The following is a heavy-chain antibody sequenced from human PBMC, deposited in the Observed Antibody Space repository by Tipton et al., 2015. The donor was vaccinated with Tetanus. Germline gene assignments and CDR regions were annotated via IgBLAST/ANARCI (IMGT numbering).Heavy chain of an antibody. D-gene: IGHD2-15*01. CDR1: GGTFNSYA. CDR2: IFPQFGTS. J-gene: IGHJ5*01. Sequence: QLVQSGPEVKKPGSSVRVSCKTSGGTFNSYAINWVRQAPGQGPEWMGGIFPQFGTSNYAPKFQDRVTMTADTSTGTVYMALSSLRSDDTAAYYCVRPDRYCSGGSCYLALDSWGQGTRVTVSS. CDR3: VRPDRYCSGGSCYLALDS. V-gene: IGHV1-69*06.